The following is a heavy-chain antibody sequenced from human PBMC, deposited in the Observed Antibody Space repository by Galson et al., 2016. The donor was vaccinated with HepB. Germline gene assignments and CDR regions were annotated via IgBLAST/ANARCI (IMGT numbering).Heavy chain of an antibody. V-gene: IGHV3-53*01. D-gene: IGHD2-15*01. CDR1: GFSVSDNY. Sequence: SLRLSCAVSGFSVSDNYMSWVRQAPGKGLEWVSLIYIDGRTHHAESVQGRFTISRDKTKNNVYLQMNSLRVEDSAIYYCATRLGYCRGGTCFGRYWGQGSLVIVS. J-gene: IGHJ1*01. CDR2: IYIDGRT. CDR3: ATRLGYCRGGTCFGRY.